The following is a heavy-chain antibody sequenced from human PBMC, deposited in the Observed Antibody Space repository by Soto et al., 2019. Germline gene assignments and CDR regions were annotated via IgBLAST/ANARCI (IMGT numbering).Heavy chain of an antibody. CDR1: GASISYGNYA. CDR2: INHLETT. V-gene: IGHV4-30-2*01. CDR3: ARGGGSDSFDY. J-gene: IGHJ4*02. Sequence: TLSLTXTVSGASISYGNYAWSWIRQTPGKGLEWIGYINHLETTFYNPSFESRLTLSIDRAKNQFSLNLNSMSAADRAVYFCARGGGSDSFDYWGQGILVTVSS. D-gene: IGHD1-26*01.